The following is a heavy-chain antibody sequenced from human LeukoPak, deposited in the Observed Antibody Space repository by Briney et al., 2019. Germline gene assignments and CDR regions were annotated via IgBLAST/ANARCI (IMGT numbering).Heavy chain of an antibody. Sequence: GGSLRLSCAASGFTVSSNYMSWVRQAPGKGLGWVSVIYSGGSTYYADSVKGRFTISRDNSKNTLYLQMNSLRAEDTAVYYCARARIVGATRAFDIWGQGTMVTVSS. CDR3: ARARIVGATRAFDI. J-gene: IGHJ3*02. CDR2: IYSGGST. CDR1: GFTVSSNY. D-gene: IGHD1-26*01. V-gene: IGHV3-53*01.